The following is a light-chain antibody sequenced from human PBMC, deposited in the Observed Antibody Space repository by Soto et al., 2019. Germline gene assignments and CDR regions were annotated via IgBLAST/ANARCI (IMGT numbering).Light chain of an antibody. CDR2: TSG. V-gene: IGKV1-39*01. CDR1: QRISTY. J-gene: IGKJ2*01. Sequence: IQMTQSPSSLSASVGDRVTITCRASQRISTYLNWYQRKPGKAPKLLISTSGTLQRGVPSRFSGSGSGTDFTLTITALRPEDFATYFCQQSYSIPYTFGQGTKLEIK. CDR3: QQSYSIPYT.